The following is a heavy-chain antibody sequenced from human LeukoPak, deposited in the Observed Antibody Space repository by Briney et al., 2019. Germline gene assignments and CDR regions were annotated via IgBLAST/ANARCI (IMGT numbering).Heavy chain of an antibody. CDR2: IHHSGST. Sequence: SETLSLTCSVSGSSLSSGYYWGWIRQPPGKGLEWIGSIHHSGSTYYNPSLKGRVTISVDTSKNQFSLKLSSVTAADTAVYYCARDLTTVHNQGDWFDPWGQGTLVTVSS. J-gene: IGHJ5*02. D-gene: IGHD4-17*01. CDR1: GSSLSSGYY. V-gene: IGHV4-38-2*02. CDR3: ARDLTTVHNQGDWFDP.